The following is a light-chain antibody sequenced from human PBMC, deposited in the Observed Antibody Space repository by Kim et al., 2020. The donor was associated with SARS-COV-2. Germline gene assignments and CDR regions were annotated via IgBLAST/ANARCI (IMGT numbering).Light chain of an antibody. J-gene: IGLJ2*01. CDR3: CSYAGSVV. CDR2: DVT. CDR1: SSDVGSYNY. Sequence: QSALTQPRSVSGSPGQSVTISCTGTSSDVGSYNYVSWYQQDPGKAPKLIIYDVTKRPSGVPDRFSGSKSGNTASLTISGLQAEDEADYYCCSYAGSVVFGGGTQLTVL. V-gene: IGLV2-11*01.